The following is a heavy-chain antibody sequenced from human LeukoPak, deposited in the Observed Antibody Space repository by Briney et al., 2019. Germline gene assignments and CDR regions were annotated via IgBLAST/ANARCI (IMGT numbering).Heavy chain of an antibody. D-gene: IGHD1-26*01. J-gene: IGHJ4*02. CDR1: GFTFSDYY. Sequence: GGSLRLSXAASGFTFSDYYMSWIRQAPGKGLEWVSYISSSGSTMYYADSVKGRFTISRDNAKNSLYLQMNSLRAEDTAVYYCAGIVGVRTVRYFDYWGQGTLVTVSS. CDR3: AGIVGVRTVRYFDY. V-gene: IGHV3-11*04. CDR2: ISSSGSTM.